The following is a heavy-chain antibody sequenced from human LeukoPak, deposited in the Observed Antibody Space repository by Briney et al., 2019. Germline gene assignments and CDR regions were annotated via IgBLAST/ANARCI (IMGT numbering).Heavy chain of an antibody. CDR2: ISYDGSNN. CDR3: ARVLNYYDSSGYYFSY. J-gene: IGHJ4*02. Sequence: GGSLRLSCAASGFTFSYYTMHWVRQAPGKGLEWVAVISYDGSNNYYADSLMGRFTISRDNSKNTLYLQMNSLRAEDTAVYYCARVLNYYDSSGYYFSYWGQGTLVTVSS. D-gene: IGHD3-22*01. V-gene: IGHV3-30-3*01. CDR1: GFTFSYYT.